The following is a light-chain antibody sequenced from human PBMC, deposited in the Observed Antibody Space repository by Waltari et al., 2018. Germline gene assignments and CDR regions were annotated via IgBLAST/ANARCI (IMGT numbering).Light chain of an antibody. V-gene: IGKV3-15*01. J-gene: IGKJ5*01. CDR3: QQYNNWPPA. CDR2: HAS. Sequence: EFVMTQSQATPSASPGARATISCRASESISSNLAWYQQKPGQAPRLLIFHASNRATGVPPRFSGSGSGTGFTLTISSLQSEDFAVYYCQQYNNWPPAFGQGTRLEIK. CDR1: ESISSN.